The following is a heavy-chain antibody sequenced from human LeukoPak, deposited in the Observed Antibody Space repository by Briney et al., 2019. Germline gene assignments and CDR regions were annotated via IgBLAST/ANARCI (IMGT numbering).Heavy chain of an antibody. CDR3: ARPTTIDAFDI. Sequence: SQTLSLTCTVSGGSSSSGSYYWSWIRQPAGKGLEWIGRIYTSGSTNYNPSLKSRVTISVDTSNNQFSLKLSSVTAADTAVYYCARPTTIDAFDIWGQGTMVTVSS. CDR2: IYTSGST. D-gene: IGHD3-9*01. J-gene: IGHJ3*02. CDR1: GGSSSSGSYY. V-gene: IGHV4-61*02.